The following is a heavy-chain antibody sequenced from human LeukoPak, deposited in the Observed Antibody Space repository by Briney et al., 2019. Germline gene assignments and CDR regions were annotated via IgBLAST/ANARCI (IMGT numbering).Heavy chain of an antibody. Sequence: SVKVSCKASGGTFSSYAVSWVRQAPGQGLEWMGRIIPIFGTANYAQKFQGRVTITTDESTSTAYMELSSLRSEDTAVYYCARERGGDRGYDLDYWGQGTLVTVSS. D-gene: IGHD5-12*01. V-gene: IGHV1-69*05. CDR3: ARERGGDRGYDLDY. J-gene: IGHJ4*02. CDR1: GGTFSSYA. CDR2: IIPIFGTA.